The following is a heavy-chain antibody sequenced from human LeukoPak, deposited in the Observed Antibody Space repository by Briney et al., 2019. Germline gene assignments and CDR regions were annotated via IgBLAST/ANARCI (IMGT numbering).Heavy chain of an antibody. D-gene: IGHD6-13*01. Sequence: QPGGSLRLSCAASGFTFSSYGMHWVRQAPGKGLEWVAVISYDGSNKYYADSVKGRFTISRDNSKNTLYLQMNSLRAEDTALYHCARVRDSSSWYHAFDIWGQGTMVTVSS. CDR2: ISYDGSNK. J-gene: IGHJ3*02. CDR1: GFTFSSYG. CDR3: ARVRDSSSWYHAFDI. V-gene: IGHV3-30*03.